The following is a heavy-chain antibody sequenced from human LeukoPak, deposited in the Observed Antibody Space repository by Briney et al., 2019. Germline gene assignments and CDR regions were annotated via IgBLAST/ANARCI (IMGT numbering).Heavy chain of an antibody. CDR1: GFTFSSYS. V-gene: IGHV3-48*01. CDR3: VRGGGIDS. CDR2: ISFSSNTI. D-gene: IGHD1-26*01. Sequence: PGGSLRLSCAASGFTFSSYSMYWVRQAPGKGPEWLSYISFSSNTIYYADSVKGRFTISRDNAKNSLYLQMNRLRVEDTAVYYCVRGGGIDSWGQGTLVTVSS. J-gene: IGHJ5*01.